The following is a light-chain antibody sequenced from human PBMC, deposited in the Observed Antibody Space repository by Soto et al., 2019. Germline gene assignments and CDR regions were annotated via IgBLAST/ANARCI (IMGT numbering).Light chain of an antibody. Sequence: DIQMTQSPSSLSASVGDRVTITCQASQDISNYLNWYQQKPGKAPKLLIYDASNLETGVPSRFSGSGSGTYFTITISSLQHEDIATYYCQQYDKLPFTFGPGTKVDIK. CDR1: QDISNY. CDR2: DAS. V-gene: IGKV1-33*01. CDR3: QQYDKLPFT. J-gene: IGKJ3*01.